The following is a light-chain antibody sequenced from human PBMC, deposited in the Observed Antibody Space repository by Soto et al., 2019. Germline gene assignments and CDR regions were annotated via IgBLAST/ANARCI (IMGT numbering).Light chain of an antibody. V-gene: IGKV1-5*03. J-gene: IGKJ2*03. Sequence: DIQMTQSPSTLSASVGDRVTITCRASQSISSWLAWYQQKPGKTPKLLIYKASSLESGVPSRLSGSGSGTGFTLTISSMQPDDFATYYCKQYNSNSPGGCFGQGTKLEIK. CDR1: QSISSW. CDR2: KAS. CDR3: KQYNSNSPGGC.